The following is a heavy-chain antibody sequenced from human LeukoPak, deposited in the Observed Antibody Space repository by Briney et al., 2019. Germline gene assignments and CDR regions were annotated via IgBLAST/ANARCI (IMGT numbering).Heavy chain of an antibody. CDR1: GFTFSSYG. CDR3: AKDTITMVRGVIMSLDY. Sequence: GGSLRLSCAASGFTFSSYGMHWVRQAPGKGLGWVAVISYDGSNKYYADSVKGRFTISRDNSKNTLYLQMNSLRAEDTAVYYCAKDTITMVRGVIMSLDYWGQGTLVTVSS. V-gene: IGHV3-30*18. CDR2: ISYDGSNK. J-gene: IGHJ4*02. D-gene: IGHD3-10*01.